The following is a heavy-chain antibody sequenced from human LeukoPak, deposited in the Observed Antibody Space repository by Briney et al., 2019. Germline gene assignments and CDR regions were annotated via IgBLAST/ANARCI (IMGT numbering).Heavy chain of an antibody. CDR1: GFTVSSNY. CDR3: ARGGYSSSWPFDY. D-gene: IGHD6-13*01. V-gene: IGHV3-53*01. CDR2: IYSGGST. Sequence: GGSLRLSCAASGFTVSSNYMSWVRQAPGKGLEWVSVIYSGGSTYYADSVKGRFTISRDNSKNTLYLQMNSPRAEDTAVYYCARGGYSSSWPFDYWGQGTLVTVSS. J-gene: IGHJ4*02.